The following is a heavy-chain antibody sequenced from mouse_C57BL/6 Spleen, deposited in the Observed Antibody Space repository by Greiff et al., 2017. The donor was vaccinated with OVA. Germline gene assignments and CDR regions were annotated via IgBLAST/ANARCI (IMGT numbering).Heavy chain of an antibody. D-gene: IGHD1-3*01. J-gene: IGHJ1*03. CDR3: ARHGGSGYWYFDV. V-gene: IGHV2-6-1*01. CDR2: IWGDGST. CDR1: GFSLTSYG. Sequence: VMLVESGPGLVAPSQSLSITCTVSGFSLTSYGVHWVRQPPGKGLEWLVVIWGDGSTTYNSALQSRVSITKDNSKGQVFLKMNSLQTDDTAVYYCARHGGSGYWYFDVWGTGTTVTVSS.